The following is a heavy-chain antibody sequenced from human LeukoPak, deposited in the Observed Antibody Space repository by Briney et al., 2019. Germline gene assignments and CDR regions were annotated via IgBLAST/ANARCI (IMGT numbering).Heavy chain of an antibody. D-gene: IGHD5-18*01. J-gene: IGHJ4*02. Sequence: ASVKVSCKASGGTFSSYAISWVRQAPGQGLEWMGRIIPIFGTANYAQKFQGRVTITTDESTSTAYTELSSLRSEDTAVYYCARAGYSYGSLDYWGQGTLVTVSS. V-gene: IGHV1-69*05. CDR3: ARAGYSYGSLDY. CDR2: IIPIFGTA. CDR1: GGTFSSYA.